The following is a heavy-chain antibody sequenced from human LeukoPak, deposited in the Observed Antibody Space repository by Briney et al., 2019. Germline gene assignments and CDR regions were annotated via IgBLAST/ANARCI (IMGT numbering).Heavy chain of an antibody. CDR1: GFSFSSYW. J-gene: IGHJ4*02. Sequence: GGSLRLSCEGSGFSFSSYWMTWVRQLPGKGPEWVANIRQDESERYFADSVKGRFIVSRDNAKNSLYLQMNSLRAEDTAVCYCARDSNDYVWGSYHDSWGQGTLVTVSS. CDR3: ARDSNDYVWGSYHDS. D-gene: IGHD3-16*02. V-gene: IGHV3-7*01. CDR2: IRQDESER.